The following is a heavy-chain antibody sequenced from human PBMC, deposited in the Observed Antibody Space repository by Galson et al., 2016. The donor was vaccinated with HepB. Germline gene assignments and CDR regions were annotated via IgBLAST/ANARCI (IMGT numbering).Heavy chain of an antibody. CDR2: IKQDESEK. D-gene: IGHD1-1*01. Sequence: SLRLSCAASGFTFTSYWMSWVRQTPGKGLEWVANIKQDESEKYYVDSVKGRFTISRDNSKNSLFLHMNSLRAEDTAIYYCARCPLGTTYDYWGQGALVTVSS. CDR1: GFTFTSYW. V-gene: IGHV3-7*03. CDR3: ARCPLGTTYDY. J-gene: IGHJ4*02.